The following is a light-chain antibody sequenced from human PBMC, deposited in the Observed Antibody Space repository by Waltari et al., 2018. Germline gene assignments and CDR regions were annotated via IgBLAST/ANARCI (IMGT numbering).Light chain of an antibody. CDR2: DVS. V-gene: IGLV2-14*03. Sequence: QSALTQPASVSGSPGQSSTISCTGTSSDVGGYNYVSWYQQHPGKAPKLMIYDVSNRPSGVSERVSGSKSGNTDSLTISGLQAEDEAHYYCSSYISSDSLELFGGGTSLTV. CDR3: SSYISSDSLEL. J-gene: IGLJ2*01. CDR1: SSDVGGYNY.